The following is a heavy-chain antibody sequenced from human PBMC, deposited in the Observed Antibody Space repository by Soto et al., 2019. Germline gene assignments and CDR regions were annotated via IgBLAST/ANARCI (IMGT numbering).Heavy chain of an antibody. CDR2: INHSGST. J-gene: IGHJ4*02. Sequence: QVQLQQWGAGLLKHSETLSLTCAVYGGSFSGYYWTWIRQPPGTGLEWIGEINHSGSTNYNPSLKSRVTISVDTSKNQFSLKLTSVTAADTAVYYCARDKITGLFDYSGQGTLVTVSS. CDR1: GGSFSGYY. D-gene: IGHD2-8*02. CDR3: ARDKITGLFDY. V-gene: IGHV4-34*01.